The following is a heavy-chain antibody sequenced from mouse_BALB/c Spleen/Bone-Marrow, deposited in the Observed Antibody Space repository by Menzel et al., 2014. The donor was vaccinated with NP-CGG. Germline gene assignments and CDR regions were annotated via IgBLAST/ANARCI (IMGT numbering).Heavy chain of an antibody. CDR1: GYSITNGYY. Sequence: EVKLQESGPGLVKPSQSLSLTCSVTGYSITNGYYWNWIRQFPGNKLEWMAYITYDGSSDYNPSLKNRISITRDTSKNXXXXKLNSVTTEDTSTYYCAMGHYAMDYWGQGTSVTVSS. V-gene: IGHV3-6*02. CDR3: AMGHYAMDY. CDR2: ITYDGSS. J-gene: IGHJ4*01.